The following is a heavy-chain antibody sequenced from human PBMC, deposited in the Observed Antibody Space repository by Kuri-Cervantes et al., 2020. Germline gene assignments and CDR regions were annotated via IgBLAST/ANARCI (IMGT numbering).Heavy chain of an antibody. D-gene: IGHD3-3*01. J-gene: IGHJ6*02. CDR3: ARDLSGVETYYDFLGYYYGMDV. Sequence: ASVKVSCKASAYTFTSYGISWVRQAPGQGLEWMGWISAYNGNTNYAQKLQGRVTMTTDTSTSTAYMELRSLRSDDTAVYYCARDLSGVETYYDFLGYYYGMDVWGQGTTVTVSS. CDR1: AYTFTSYG. CDR2: ISAYNGNT. V-gene: IGHV1-18*01.